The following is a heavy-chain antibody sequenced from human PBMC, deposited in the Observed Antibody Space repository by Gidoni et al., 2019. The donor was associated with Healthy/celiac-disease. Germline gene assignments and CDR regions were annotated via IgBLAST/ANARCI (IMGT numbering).Heavy chain of an antibody. Sequence: QVQLQESGPGLVKPSQTLSLTCTVSGGSISSGSSYWSWIRQPAGKGLEWIGRIYTSGSTTYNPSLKSRVTISVDTSKNQFSLKLSSVTAADTAVYYCARDPSVRGLGYCSSTSCFYRSYYYGMDVWGQGTTVTVSS. CDR1: GGSISSGSSY. J-gene: IGHJ6*02. CDR2: IYTSGST. V-gene: IGHV4-61*02. D-gene: IGHD2-2*01. CDR3: ARDPSVRGLGYCSSTSCFYRSYYYGMDV.